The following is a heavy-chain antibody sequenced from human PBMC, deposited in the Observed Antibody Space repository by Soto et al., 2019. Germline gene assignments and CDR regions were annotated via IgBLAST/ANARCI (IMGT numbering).Heavy chain of an antibody. D-gene: IGHD6-19*01. CDR3: ARGGSSGWYLPFDY. CDR1: GGTFSSYA. CDR2: IIPIFGTA. V-gene: IGHV1-69*12. Sequence: QVQLVQSGAEVKKPGSSVKVSCKASGGTFSSYAISWVRQAPGQGLEWMGGIIPIFGTANYAQKFQGRGTITADESTSTAYMELSSLRSEDTAVYYCARGGSSGWYLPFDYWGQGTLVTVSS. J-gene: IGHJ4*02.